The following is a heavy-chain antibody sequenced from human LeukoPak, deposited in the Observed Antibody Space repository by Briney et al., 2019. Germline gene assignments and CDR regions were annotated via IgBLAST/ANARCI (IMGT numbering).Heavy chain of an antibody. CDR2: ISLRRSYI. CDR1: GFTFSSYR. V-gene: IGHV3-21*01. CDR3: ARADIVLVPAAKFEAFDI. Sequence: GASLRLSRAASGFTFSSYRLNCVRQAPGRGLEWVSSISLRRSYIYYADSVKGRFTVSRDNAKTSLYLQMNSLRAEDTAVYYCARADIVLVPAAKFEAFDIWGQGTMVTVSS. J-gene: IGHJ3*02. D-gene: IGHD2-2*01.